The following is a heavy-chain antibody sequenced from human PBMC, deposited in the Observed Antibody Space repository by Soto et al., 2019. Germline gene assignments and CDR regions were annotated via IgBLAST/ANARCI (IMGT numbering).Heavy chain of an antibody. CDR3: AGGGGGSGDAFDI. V-gene: IGHV1-8*01. CDR1: GYTFTSYD. D-gene: IGHD1-26*01. Sequence: QVQLVQSGAEVKKPGASVKVSCKASGYTFTSYDINWVRQATGQGLEWMGWMNPNSGNTGYAQKYQGRDTRTRNPSISTAYMELSSLGYEDTAVYYWAGGGGGSGDAFDIWGQGTMVTVSS. CDR2: MNPNSGNT. J-gene: IGHJ3*02.